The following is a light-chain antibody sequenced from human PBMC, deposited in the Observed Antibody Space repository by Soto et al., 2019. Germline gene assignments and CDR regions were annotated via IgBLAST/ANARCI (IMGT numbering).Light chain of an antibody. V-gene: IGKV1-12*01. CDR1: QDLDSM. J-gene: IGKJ4*01. CDR3: KQSSSFPLT. Sequence: DIQMTQSPSSLSAAVGGRVTITCRASQDLDSMLAWYHQKPGEAPKVLLFAASSLQSGLTSRFRGGRSGTDFSLTISSLQPEDFATYYCKQSSSFPLTFGGGTKVDIK. CDR2: AAS.